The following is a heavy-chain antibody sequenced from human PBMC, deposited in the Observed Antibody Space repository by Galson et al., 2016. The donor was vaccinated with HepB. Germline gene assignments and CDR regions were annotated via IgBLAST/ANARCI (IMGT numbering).Heavy chain of an antibody. D-gene: IGHD1-26*01. V-gene: IGHV3-23*01. Sequence: SLRLSCAASGFTFSIYAMSWVRQAPGKGLEWVSTIVGRGDNRYYADSVKGRFTISRDHSKNTLYLQMNNVRAEDTAVYYCAKVETGSYTSWGQGTPVTVSS. J-gene: IGHJ5*02. CDR2: IVGRGDNR. CDR3: AKVETGSYTS. CDR1: GFTFSIYA.